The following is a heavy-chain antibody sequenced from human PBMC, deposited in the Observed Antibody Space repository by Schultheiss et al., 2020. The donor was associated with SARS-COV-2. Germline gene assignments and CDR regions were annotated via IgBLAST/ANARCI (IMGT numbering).Heavy chain of an antibody. Sequence: SETLSLTCTVSGASISSGTYYWGWIRQPPGKGLEWIGSIYYSGSTYYNPSLKSRVTLSVDTSKNQFSLKLSSVTAADTAVYYCVTTHSSGWYSGFDYWGQGTLVTVSS. CDR3: VTTHSSGWYSGFDY. V-gene: IGHV4-39*01. CDR2: IYYSGST. D-gene: IGHD6-19*01. CDR1: GASISSGTYY. J-gene: IGHJ4*02.